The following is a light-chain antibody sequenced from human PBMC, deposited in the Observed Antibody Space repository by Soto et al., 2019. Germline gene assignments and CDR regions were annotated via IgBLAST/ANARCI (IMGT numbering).Light chain of an antibody. Sequence: QSALTQPASVSGSPGQSITISCTGTSSDVWSYHLVSWYQHHPGKAPKLMIYEGSKRPSGVSNRFSGSKSGTTASLTISGLQAEDEADYYCCSYAGSSTFVFGTGTKVTVL. V-gene: IGLV2-23*01. CDR3: CSYAGSSTFV. J-gene: IGLJ1*01. CDR1: SSDVWSYHL. CDR2: EGS.